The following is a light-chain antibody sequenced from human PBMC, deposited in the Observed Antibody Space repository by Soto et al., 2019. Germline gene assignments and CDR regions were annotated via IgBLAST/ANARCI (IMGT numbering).Light chain of an antibody. CDR1: QSISNY. Sequence: DIRMTQSPSSLSASVGDRVTITCRASQSISNYLNWYQQKPGKVPKLLIYGASNLQSGVPSRFSGSGSGTDFTLTISSLQPEDFATYYCQQSYSTPRTFGQGTKVEIK. V-gene: IGKV1-39*01. CDR2: GAS. CDR3: QQSYSTPRT. J-gene: IGKJ1*01.